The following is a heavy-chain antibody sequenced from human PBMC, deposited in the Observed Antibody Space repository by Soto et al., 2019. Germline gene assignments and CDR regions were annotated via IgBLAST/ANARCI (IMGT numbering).Heavy chain of an antibody. CDR1: AYTLTAYY. J-gene: IGHJ4*02. Sequence: QVQLVQSGAEVKKPGASVKVSCKASAYTLTAYYIHWVRQAPGQGREWMGIMNPGDGSTRYAQMFQGRVTMIRDTSTSTVYMELNSLRSEDTAVYYCARSYVQSRPIDYWGQGTLVTVSS. V-gene: IGHV1-46*01. CDR2: MNPGDGST. CDR3: ARSYVQSRPIDY. D-gene: IGHD3-10*02.